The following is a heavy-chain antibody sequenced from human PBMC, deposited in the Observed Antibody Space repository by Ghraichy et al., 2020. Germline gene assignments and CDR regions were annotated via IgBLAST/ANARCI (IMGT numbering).Heavy chain of an antibody. CDR3: AREPHGTGFFDY. CDR2: INPSDGTR. CDR1: GYTFTTYY. D-gene: IGHD1-7*01. V-gene: IGHV1-46*01. J-gene: IGHJ4*02. Sequence: ASVKVSCKASGYTFTTYYMHWVRQAPGQGLEWMGVINPSDGTRNYAQNFQRRVTMTRDTSTSTVYMEVSSLRSEDTAVYYCAREPHGTGFFDYWGQGTLVTVSS.